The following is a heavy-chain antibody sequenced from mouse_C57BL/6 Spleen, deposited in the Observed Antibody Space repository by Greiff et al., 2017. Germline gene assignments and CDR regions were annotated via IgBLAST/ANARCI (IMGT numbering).Heavy chain of an antibody. Sequence: VKLKQPGAELVKPGASVKMSCKASGYTFTSYWITWVKQRPGQGLEWIGDIYPGSGSTNYNEKFKSKATLTVDTSSSTAYMQLSSLTSEDSAVYYCARPDYGSSYPDYWGQGTTLTVSA. CDR3: ARPDYGSSYPDY. V-gene: IGHV1-55*01. CDR2: IYPGSGST. CDR1: GYTFTSYW. D-gene: IGHD1-1*01. J-gene: IGHJ2*01.